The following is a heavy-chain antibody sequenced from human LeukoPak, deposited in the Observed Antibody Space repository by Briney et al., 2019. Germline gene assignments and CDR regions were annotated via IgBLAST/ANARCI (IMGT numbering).Heavy chain of an antibody. CDR1: GFTFSSYS. CDR3: AREIEILTAPYYYGMDV. D-gene: IGHD3-9*01. Sequence: GGSLRLSCAASGFTFSSYSMNWVRQAPGKGLEWVSSISSSSSYIYYADSVKGRFTISRDNAKNSLYLQMNSLRAEDTAVYYCAREIEILTAPYYYGMDVWGQGTTVTVSS. J-gene: IGHJ6*02. V-gene: IGHV3-21*01. CDR2: ISSSSSYI.